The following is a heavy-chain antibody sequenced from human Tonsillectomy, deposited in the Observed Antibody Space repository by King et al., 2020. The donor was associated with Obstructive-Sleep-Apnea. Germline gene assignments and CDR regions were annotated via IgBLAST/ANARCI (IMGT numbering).Heavy chain of an antibody. CDR2: VNHRGST. D-gene: IGHD2-2*01. CDR3: TRGLLSGAPAAIRVGGYFAH. CDR1: GGSFSGFY. V-gene: IGHV4-34*01. J-gene: IGHJ4*02. Sequence: VQLQQWGAGLLKPWETLSLTCGVSGGSFSGFYWSWIRQSPGKGPEWIGEVNHRGSTNYNPSLKRRVSMSVDTSKNHVFLSMRSVTAADTAVYYCTRGLLSGAPAAIRVGGYFAHWGQGSLVTVSS.